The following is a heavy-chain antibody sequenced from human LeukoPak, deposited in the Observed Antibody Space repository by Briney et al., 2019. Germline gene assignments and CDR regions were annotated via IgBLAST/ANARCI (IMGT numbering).Heavy chain of an antibody. D-gene: IGHD2-15*01. CDR3: AIIGSTSDSCY. CDR1: GYTFTVYY. V-gene: IGHV1-2*02. Sequence: GASVKVSCKASGYTFTVYYIHWVRQARGQGLEWMGWINPRSGGTNYAQKFQGRVTMARDTSTSTAYMELNRLTSDDTAVYYCAIIGSTSDSCYWGQGTLVTISS. J-gene: IGHJ4*02. CDR2: INPRSGGT.